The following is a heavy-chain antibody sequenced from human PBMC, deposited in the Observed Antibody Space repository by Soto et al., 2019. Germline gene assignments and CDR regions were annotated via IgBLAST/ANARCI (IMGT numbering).Heavy chain of an antibody. V-gene: IGHV1-8*01. CDR3: ARALRYCRSANCDTWFDS. CDR1: GYTFTNYD. J-gene: IGHJ5*01. D-gene: IGHD2-2*01. CDR2: MNPNTGNT. Sequence: QVQLVQSGAEVKKPGASVKVSCTASGYTFTNYDINWVRRATGQGLEWLGWMNPNTGNTGYAQRFQCRVTMTRNTSISTAYMELSSLRSEDTAVYFCARALRYCRSANCDTWFDSWGQGALVTVSS.